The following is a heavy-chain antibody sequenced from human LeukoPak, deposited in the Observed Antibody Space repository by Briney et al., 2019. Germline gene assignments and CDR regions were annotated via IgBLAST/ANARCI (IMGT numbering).Heavy chain of an antibody. D-gene: IGHD2-2*02. CDR2: ISAYNGNT. Sequence: ASVKVSCKASGCTFTSYGISWVRQAPGQGLEWMGWISAYNGNTNYAQKLQGRVTMTTDTSTSTAYMELRSLRSDDAAVYYCAREGYCSSTSCYTRLMNYYYYYGMDVWGLGTTVTVSS. CDR3: AREGYCSSTSCYTRLMNYYYYYGMDV. V-gene: IGHV1-18*01. CDR1: GCTFTSYG. J-gene: IGHJ6*02.